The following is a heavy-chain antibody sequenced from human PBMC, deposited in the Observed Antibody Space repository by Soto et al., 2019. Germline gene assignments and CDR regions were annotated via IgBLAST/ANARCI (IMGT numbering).Heavy chain of an antibody. CDR3: AKAGFLEWLLYGMDV. V-gene: IGHV3-23*01. CDR2: ISGSGGST. Sequence: RGSLRLSCAASGFTFSSYAMSWVRQAPGKGLEWVSAISGSGGSTYYADSVKGRFTISRDNSKNTLYLQMNSLRAEDTAVYYCAKAGFLEWLLYGMDVWGQGTTVTVSS. CDR1: GFTFSSYA. D-gene: IGHD3-3*01. J-gene: IGHJ6*02.